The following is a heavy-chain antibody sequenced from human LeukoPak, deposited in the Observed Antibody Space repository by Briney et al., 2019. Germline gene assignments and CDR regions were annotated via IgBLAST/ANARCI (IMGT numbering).Heavy chain of an antibody. CDR1: GGSFIGYY. D-gene: IGHD2-15*01. J-gene: IGHJ4*02. CDR3: ATNPGECCSSGDCYGAAR. Sequence: PSETLSLTCAVSGGSFIGYYWSWVRQPPGMGLEWIGEINHSGSTNYNPSLKSRVTISVDTSKNQFSLKLSSVTAADTAVYYCATNPGECCSSGDCYGAARWGQGSLVTVSS. CDR2: INHSGST. V-gene: IGHV4-34*01.